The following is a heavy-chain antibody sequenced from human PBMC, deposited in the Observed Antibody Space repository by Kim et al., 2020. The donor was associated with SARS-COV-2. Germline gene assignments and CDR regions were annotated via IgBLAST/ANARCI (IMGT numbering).Heavy chain of an antibody. D-gene: IGHD1-1*01. CDR1: GFTFTSSA. CDR2: IVVGSGNT. CDR3: AAGATGTILSSYGMDV. Sequence: SVKVSCKASGFTFTSSAMQWVRQARGQRLEWIGWIVVGSGNTNYAQKFQERVTITRDMSTSTAYMELSSLRSEDTAVYYCAAGATGTILSSYGMDVWGQGTTVTVSS. V-gene: IGHV1-58*02. J-gene: IGHJ6*02.